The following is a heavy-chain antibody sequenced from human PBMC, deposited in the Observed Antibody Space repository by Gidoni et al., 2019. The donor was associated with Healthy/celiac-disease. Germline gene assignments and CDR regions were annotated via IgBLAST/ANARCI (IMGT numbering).Heavy chain of an antibody. CDR2: ISGSGGST. D-gene: IGHD3-22*01. CDR3: AKLQYYYDSSGYYYFDY. CDR1: GFTFSSYA. V-gene: IGHV3-23*01. Sequence: EVQLLESGGGLVQPGGSLRLSCAASGFTFSSYAMSWVRQAPGKGLEWVSAISGSGGSTYYADSVKGRFTISRDNSKNTLYLQMNSLRSEDTAVYYCAKLQYYYDSSGYYYFDYWGQGTLVTVSS. J-gene: IGHJ4*02.